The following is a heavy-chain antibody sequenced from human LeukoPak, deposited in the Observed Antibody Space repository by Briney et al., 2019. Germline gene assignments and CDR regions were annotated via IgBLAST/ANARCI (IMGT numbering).Heavy chain of an antibody. Sequence: GESLKISCKGSGHSFTSYWIGWVRQMPGKGLEWMGIIYPGDSDTRYSPSFQGQVTISAGKSISTAYLQWSSLKASDTAMYYCAINYDFWSGSSLYGMDVWGQGTTVTVSS. D-gene: IGHD3-3*01. V-gene: IGHV5-51*01. CDR2: IYPGDSDT. J-gene: IGHJ6*02. CDR3: AINYDFWSGSSLYGMDV. CDR1: GHSFTSYW.